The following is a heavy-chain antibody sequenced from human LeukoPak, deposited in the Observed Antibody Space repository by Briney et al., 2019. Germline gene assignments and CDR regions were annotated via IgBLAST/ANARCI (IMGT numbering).Heavy chain of an antibody. CDR1: GFVVSDYG. J-gene: IGHJ6*03. D-gene: IGHD3/OR15-3a*01. V-gene: IGHV3-33*06. CDR2: IWYDGSNK. Sequence: GGSLRLSCAPSGFVVSDYGMHWVRQAPGKGLEWVAVIWYDGSNKYYADSVKGRFTISRDNSKNTLYLQMNSRRAEDTAVYHCAKGTGPYYYYMDVWGKGATVTVSS. CDR3: AKGTGPYYYYMDV.